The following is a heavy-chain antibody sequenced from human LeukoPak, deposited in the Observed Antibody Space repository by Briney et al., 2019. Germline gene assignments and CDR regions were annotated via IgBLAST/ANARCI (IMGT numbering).Heavy chain of an antibody. CDR3: ARVDLLRDYDY. CDR1: GYTFTGYY. V-gene: IGHV1-2*06. D-gene: IGHD4-17*01. J-gene: IGHJ4*02. CDR2: INPNSGGT. Sequence: ASVKVSCTASGYTFTGYYMHWVRQAPGQGLEWMGRINPNSGGTNYAQKFQGRVTMTRDTSISTAYMELSRLRSDDTAVYYCARVDLLRDYDYWGQGTLVTVSS.